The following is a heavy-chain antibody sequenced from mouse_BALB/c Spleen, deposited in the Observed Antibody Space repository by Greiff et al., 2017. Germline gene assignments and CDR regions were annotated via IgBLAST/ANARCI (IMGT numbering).Heavy chain of an antibody. CDR2: IWSGGST. Sequence: QVHVKQSGPGLVQPSQSLSITCTVSGFSLTSYGVHWVRQSPGKGLEWLGVIWSGGSTDYNAAFISRLSISKDNSKSQVFFKMNSLQANDTAIYYCASPLCYYAMDYWGQGTSVTVSS. D-gene: IGHD1-1*02. CDR3: ASPLCYYAMDY. CDR1: GFSLTSYG. J-gene: IGHJ4*01. V-gene: IGHV2-2*02.